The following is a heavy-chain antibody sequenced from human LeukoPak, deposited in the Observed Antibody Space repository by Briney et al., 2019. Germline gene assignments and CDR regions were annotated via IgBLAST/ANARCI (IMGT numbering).Heavy chain of an antibody. J-gene: IGHJ4*02. D-gene: IGHD3-22*01. Sequence: GSLRLSCAASGFTFSSYAMSWVRQAPGKGLEWVSAISGSGGSTYYADSVKGRFTISRDNSKNTLFLQMNSLRAEDTAVYYCAKKITMIVVVKYYFDYWGQGTLVTVSS. CDR3: AKKITMIVVVKYYFDY. V-gene: IGHV3-23*01. CDR1: GFTFSSYA. CDR2: ISGSGGST.